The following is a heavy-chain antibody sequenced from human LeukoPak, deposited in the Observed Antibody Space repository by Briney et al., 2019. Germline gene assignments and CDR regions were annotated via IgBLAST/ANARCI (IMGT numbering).Heavy chain of an antibody. CDR3: ARHGGVAGIVGARRGFDP. CDR2: IYYSGST. V-gene: IGHV4-39*01. D-gene: IGHD1-26*01. CDR1: GGSISSSSYY. J-gene: IGHJ5*02. Sequence: PSETLSLTCTVSGGSISSSSYYWGWIRQPPGKELEWIGSIYYSGSTYYNPSLKSRVTISVDTSKNQFSLKLSSVTAADTAVYYCARHGGVAGIVGARRGFDPWGQGTLVTVSS.